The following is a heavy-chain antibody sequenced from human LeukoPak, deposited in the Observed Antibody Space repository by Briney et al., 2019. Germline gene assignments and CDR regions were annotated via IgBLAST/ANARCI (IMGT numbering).Heavy chain of an antibody. D-gene: IGHD6-13*01. CDR1: GFTFSSYA. CDR3: ARDGGEYSSSFRLDY. V-gene: IGHV3-30*04. J-gene: IGHJ4*02. CDR2: ISYDGINK. Sequence: HPGRSLRLPCAASGFTFSSYAMHWVRQAPGKGREWVAVISYDGINKYYADSVKGRFTISRDNSKNTLYLQMNSLRAEDTAVYYCARDGGEYSSSFRLDYWGQGTLVTVSS.